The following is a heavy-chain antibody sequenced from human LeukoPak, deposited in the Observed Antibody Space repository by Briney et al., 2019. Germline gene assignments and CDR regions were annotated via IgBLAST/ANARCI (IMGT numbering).Heavy chain of an antibody. CDR3: ARHLGGSSWFDY. CDR1: GGSISISSYY. D-gene: IGHD2-15*01. J-gene: IGHJ4*02. Sequence: PSEILSLTCTVSGGSISISSYYWGWIRQPPGKGLEWIGSIYYSRTTYYNPSLKSRVTISVDTSKNQFSLRLSSVTAADTAVYYCARHLGGSSWFDYWGQGTLVTVSS. V-gene: IGHV4-39*01. CDR2: IYYSRTT.